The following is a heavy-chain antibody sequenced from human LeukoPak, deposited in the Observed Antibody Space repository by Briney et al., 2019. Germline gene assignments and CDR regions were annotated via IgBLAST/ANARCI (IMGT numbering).Heavy chain of an antibody. V-gene: IGHV4-34*01. Sequence: PSETLSLTCAVYGGSFSGYYWSWIRQPPGKGLEWIGEINHSGSTNYNPSLKSRVTISVDTSKNQFSLKLSSVTAADTAVYYCARGPYSSSWYPSITRYYYGMDVWGQGTTVTVSS. CDR3: ARGPYSSSWYPSITRYYYGMDV. CDR2: INHSGST. D-gene: IGHD6-13*01. CDR1: GGSFSGYY. J-gene: IGHJ6*02.